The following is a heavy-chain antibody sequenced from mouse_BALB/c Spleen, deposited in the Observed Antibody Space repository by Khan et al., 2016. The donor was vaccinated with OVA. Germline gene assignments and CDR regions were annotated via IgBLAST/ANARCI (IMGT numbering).Heavy chain of an antibody. CDR3: TRDGYSPWFAY. D-gene: IGHD2-3*01. CDR1: GFNIKAYY. J-gene: IGHJ3*01. CDR2: IDPENGTT. Sequence: VQLQQSGAELVRPGALVKLSCKASGFNIKAYYINWVKQRPEQGLEWIGGIDPENGTTIYDPKFQGKASITADTSSNTAYLQLSSLTSEDTAVYYCTRDGYSPWFAYWGQGTLVTVSA. V-gene: IGHV14-1*02.